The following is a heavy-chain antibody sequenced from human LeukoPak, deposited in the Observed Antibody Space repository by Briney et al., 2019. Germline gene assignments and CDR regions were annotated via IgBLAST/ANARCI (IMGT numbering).Heavy chain of an antibody. CDR1: GYTFTSHG. D-gene: IGHD3-10*01. CDR3: ARAPFGWFGELSWFDP. CDR2: ISAYNGNT. Sequence: ASVKVSCKASGYTFTSHGISWVRQAPGQGLEWMGWISAYNGNTNYAQKLQGRVTMTTDTSTSTAYMELRSLRSDDTAVYYCARAPFGWFGELSWFDPWGQGTLVTVSS. J-gene: IGHJ5*02. V-gene: IGHV1-18*04.